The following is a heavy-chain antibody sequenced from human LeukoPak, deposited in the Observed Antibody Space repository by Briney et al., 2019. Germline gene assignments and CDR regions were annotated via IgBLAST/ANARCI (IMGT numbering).Heavy chain of an antibody. D-gene: IGHD4-23*01. CDR2: MNPNSGNT. J-gene: IGHJ6*03. CDR1: GYTFTSYD. V-gene: IGHV1-8*01. CDR3: ARCRGKPRYYYYYYMDV. Sequence: ASVTVSCKASGYTFTSYDINWVRHATGQGLEWMGWMNPNSGNTGYAQKFQSRVTMNRNTSISTAYMELSSLRSEHTAVYYCARCRGKPRYYYYYYMDVWGKGTTVTVSS.